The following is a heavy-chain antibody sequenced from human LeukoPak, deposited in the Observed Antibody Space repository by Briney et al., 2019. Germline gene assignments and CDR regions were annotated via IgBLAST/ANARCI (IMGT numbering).Heavy chain of an antibody. CDR2: ISSSSSTI. Sequence: PGGSLRLSCAASGFTFSSYSMNWVRQAPGKGLEWVSYISSSSSTIYYADSVKGRFTISRDNAKNSLYLQMNSLRAEDTAVYYCARDGTIFGVVIDLYYYYYGMDVWGQGTTVTVSS. J-gene: IGHJ6*02. CDR3: ARDGTIFGVVIDLYYYYYGMDV. V-gene: IGHV3-48*04. CDR1: GFTFSSYS. D-gene: IGHD3-3*01.